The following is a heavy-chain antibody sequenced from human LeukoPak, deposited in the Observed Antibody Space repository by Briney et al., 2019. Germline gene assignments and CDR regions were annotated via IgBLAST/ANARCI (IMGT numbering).Heavy chain of an antibody. J-gene: IGHJ4*02. CDR3: AVPRTRYSSAWGPGADSNY. Sequence: SETLSLTCTVPGRAITSSGYYWGWIRQPPGKGLEWIGSMYYSGSTYYNPSLKSRVTISVDTSKNQFSLKLTSVTAADTAVYYCAVPRTRYSSAWGPGADSNYWGQGTVVTVSS. V-gene: IGHV4-39*01. CDR1: GRAITSSGYY. CDR2: MYYSGST. D-gene: IGHD6-19*01.